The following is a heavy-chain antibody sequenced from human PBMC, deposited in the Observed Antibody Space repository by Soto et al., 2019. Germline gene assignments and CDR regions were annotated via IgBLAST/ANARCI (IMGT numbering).Heavy chain of an antibody. CDR2: ISYDGNNK. D-gene: IGHD5-12*01. V-gene: IGHV3-30-3*01. CDR3: ARDGDGYNYYLDY. J-gene: IGHJ4*02. CDR1: GFTCSSYA. Sequence: SLRLSCAASGFTCSSYAMHWVRQAPGKGLEWVADISYDGNNKYYADSVKGRLTISSDNSKNTLYLQMNSLRAEDTAVYYCARDGDGYNYYLDYWGQGTLVTVSS.